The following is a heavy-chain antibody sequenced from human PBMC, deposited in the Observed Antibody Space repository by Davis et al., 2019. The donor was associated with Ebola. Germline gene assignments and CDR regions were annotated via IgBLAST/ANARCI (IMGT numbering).Heavy chain of an antibody. CDR2: VPYDGRHK. CDR1: GFTFSLFA. D-gene: IGHD3-16*01. CDR3: ARGGGAQDY. J-gene: IGHJ4*02. Sequence: GESLKISCAASGFTFSLFAMHVLRQPPGKGLEGGAVVPYDGRHKYYADSVKGRFTISRDNTKNSLYLHMNSLRAEDTAVYYCARGGGAQDYWGQGTLVTVSS. V-gene: IGHV3-30*04.